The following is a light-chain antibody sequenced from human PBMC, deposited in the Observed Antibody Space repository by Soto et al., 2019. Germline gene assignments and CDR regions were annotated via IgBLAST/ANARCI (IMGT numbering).Light chain of an antibody. J-gene: IGLJ2*01. V-gene: IGLV2-8*01. CDR3: SSYAGSNNLGL. Sequence: QSALTQPPSASGSPGQSVTISCTGTSSDVGGYNYVSWYQQHPGKAPKLIIFEVNKRPSRVPDRFSGSKSGDTASLTVSGLQPEDEADYYCSSYAGSNNLGLFGGGTKLTVL. CDR1: SSDVGGYNY. CDR2: EVN.